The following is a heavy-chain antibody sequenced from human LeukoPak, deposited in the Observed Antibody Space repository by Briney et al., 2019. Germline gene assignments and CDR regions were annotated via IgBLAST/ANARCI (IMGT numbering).Heavy chain of an antibody. CDR3: ATWRYRTSWYSGWFDS. J-gene: IGHJ5*01. CDR2: IYPGDSDT. Sequence: GEPLKISCKGSGYTFARYWTGWVRQMRGKGLEWMGIIYPGDSDTRYSPSFQGQVTISADKSITTAYLQWSSLKASDTAIYYCATWRYRTSWYSGWFDSWGQGTLVSVSS. D-gene: IGHD2-2*01. V-gene: IGHV5-51*01. CDR1: GYTFARYW.